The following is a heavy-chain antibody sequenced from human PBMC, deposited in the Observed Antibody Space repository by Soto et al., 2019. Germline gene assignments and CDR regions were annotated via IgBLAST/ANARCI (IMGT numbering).Heavy chain of an antibody. Sequence: PGGSMRLSCAASGFTFSSSAMSWVRQATGKGLEWVSAISGSGGSTYYADSVKGRFTISRDNSKNTLYLQMNSLRAEDTAVYYSAKDQAIVDFDYWGQGTLVTVSS. CDR1: GFTFSSSA. CDR3: AKDQAIVDFDY. D-gene: IGHD5-18*01. V-gene: IGHV3-23*01. J-gene: IGHJ4*02. CDR2: ISGSGGST.